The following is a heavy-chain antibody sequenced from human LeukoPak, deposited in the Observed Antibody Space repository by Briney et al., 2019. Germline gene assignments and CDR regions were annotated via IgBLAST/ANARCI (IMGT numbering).Heavy chain of an antibody. CDR3: ARRDYYGSGSSYPFDY. J-gene: IGHJ4*02. D-gene: IGHD3-10*01. Sequence: SETLPLTCTVSGGSISSSSYYWGWIRQPPGKGLEWIGSIYYSGSTYYNPSLKSRVTISVDTSKNQFSLKLSSVTAADTAVYYCARRDYYGSGSSYPFDYWGQGTLVTVSS. CDR2: IYYSGST. CDR1: GGSISSSSYY. V-gene: IGHV4-39*01.